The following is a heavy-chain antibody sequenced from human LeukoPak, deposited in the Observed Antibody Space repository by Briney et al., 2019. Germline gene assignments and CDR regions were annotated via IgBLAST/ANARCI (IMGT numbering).Heavy chain of an antibody. V-gene: IGHV3-21*01. J-gene: IGHJ4*02. CDR2: INGGSSYL. CDR1: GFAFRSYS. Sequence: GALCLSCPASGFAFRSYSMNWVRPASGKGLEWVSSINGGSSYLYYADSVKGRFTISRDNAKNSLYLQMNSLRAEDTAIYYCARGLYYSGSGNYYEPESYFDCWGQGTQVTVSS. D-gene: IGHD3-10*01. CDR3: ARGLYYSGSGNYYEPESYFDC.